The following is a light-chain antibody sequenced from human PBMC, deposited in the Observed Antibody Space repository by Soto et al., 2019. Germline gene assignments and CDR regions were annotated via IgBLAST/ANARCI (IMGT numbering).Light chain of an antibody. CDR3: QQRSNWPQIT. Sequence: EIVMTQSPATLSVSPGETATLSCRASQSVSSNLAWYQQKPGQAPRLLIYDASNRATGIPVRFSGSGSGTDFTLTISSLEPEDFAVYYCQQRSNWPQITFGQGTRLEIK. V-gene: IGKV3-11*01. CDR1: QSVSSN. J-gene: IGKJ5*01. CDR2: DAS.